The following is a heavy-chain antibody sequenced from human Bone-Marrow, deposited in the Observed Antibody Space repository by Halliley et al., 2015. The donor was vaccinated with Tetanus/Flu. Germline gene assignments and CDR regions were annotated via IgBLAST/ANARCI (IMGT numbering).Heavy chain of an antibody. CDR2: IGSDGGAT. V-gene: IGHV3-64*02. CDR1: GFPFDNYD. Sequence: SLRLSCTGSGFPFDNYDIYWVRQAPGKGLDFVSAIGSDGGATYYAASVKGRFSISRENSDNMVSLQMDSLRAADMAVYYCARGLRTWGFFLGEESNSFDLWGQGTAVTVSS. J-gene: IGHJ3*01. D-gene: IGHD3-16*01. CDR3: ARGLRTWGFFLGEESNSFDL.